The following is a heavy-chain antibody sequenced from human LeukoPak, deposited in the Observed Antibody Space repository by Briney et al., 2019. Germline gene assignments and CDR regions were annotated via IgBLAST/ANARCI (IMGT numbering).Heavy chain of an antibody. CDR3: ARAYDVDF. V-gene: IGHV3-23*01. CDR1: GFTFSSYA. J-gene: IGHJ4*02. Sequence: GGSLRLSCAASGFTFSSYAMSWVRQAPGKGLEWVSAISSGGGSTFYADSVKGRFTISRDNSKNTLYLQMNSLRAEDTAIYYCARAYDVDFWGQGTLVTVSS. CDR2: ISSGGGST. D-gene: IGHD3-22*01.